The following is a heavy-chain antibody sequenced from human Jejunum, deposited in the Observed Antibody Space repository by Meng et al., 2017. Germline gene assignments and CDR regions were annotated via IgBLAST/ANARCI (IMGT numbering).Heavy chain of an antibody. D-gene: IGHD4-17*01. CDR3: AKDSHGYGDGGH. J-gene: IGHJ4*02. CDR1: GFTFTTAY. CDR2: INAGSGDT. Sequence: ASVKVSCKASGFTFTTAYAYAHWVRQAPGQGLEWMAVINAGSGDTAYAQKFQGRLTMTRDTSTTTLYMELSSLRSEDTAGYYCAKDSHGYGDGGHWGQGTLVTVSS. V-gene: IGHV1-46*01.